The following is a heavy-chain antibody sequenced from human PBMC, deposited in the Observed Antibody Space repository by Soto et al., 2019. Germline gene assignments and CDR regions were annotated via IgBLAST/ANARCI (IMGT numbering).Heavy chain of an antibody. V-gene: IGHV1-69*01. CDR3: ARVSAFGGPDWFGP. D-gene: IGHD3-10*01. Sequence: QVQLVQSGAEVKKPGSSVKVSCEASGGTFNRYAFNWVRQAPGQGLEWMGGIIPVFATTNYAQKFQDRVTITADDSTSTAYMELSSLTSDDTAVYYCARVSAFGGPDWFGPWGQGTLVTVSS. CDR1: GGTFNRYA. J-gene: IGHJ5*02. CDR2: IIPVFATT.